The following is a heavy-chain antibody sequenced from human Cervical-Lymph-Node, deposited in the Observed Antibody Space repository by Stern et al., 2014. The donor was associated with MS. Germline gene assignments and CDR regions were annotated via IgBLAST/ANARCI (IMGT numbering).Heavy chain of an antibody. D-gene: IGHD3-3*01. CDR3: ARGGSYYDFWSGYPNDY. V-gene: IGHV1-2*04. CDR1: GYTFTDYY. CDR2: IDPKSGGP. J-gene: IGHJ4*02. Sequence: QVQLVQSGSEMKTPGASVTVSCKASGYTFTDYYINWVRQAPGQGLEWMGWIDPKSGGPNYAQKFQGWVTMTSDTSITTAYLELSRLRSDDTAMFYCARGGSYYDFWSGYPNDYWGQGTLVTVSS.